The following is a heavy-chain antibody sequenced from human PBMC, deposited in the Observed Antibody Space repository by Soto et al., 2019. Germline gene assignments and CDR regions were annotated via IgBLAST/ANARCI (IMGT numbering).Heavy chain of an antibody. D-gene: IGHD2-8*01. CDR3: ARPHLGYCTNGVCYIV. Sequence: SQTLSLTCAISGDSVSSNSAAWNWIRQSPSRGLEWLGRTYYRSKWYNDYAVSVKSRITINPDTSKNQFSLQLNSVTPEDTAAYYCARPHLGYCTNGVCYIVWGKGTTVTVSS. J-gene: IGHJ6*04. CDR1: GDSVSSNSAA. V-gene: IGHV6-1*01. CDR2: TYYRSKWYN.